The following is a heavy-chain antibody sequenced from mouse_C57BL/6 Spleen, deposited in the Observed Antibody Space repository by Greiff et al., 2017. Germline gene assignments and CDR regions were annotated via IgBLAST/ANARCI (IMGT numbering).Heavy chain of an antibody. Sequence: VKLVESGPELVKPGASVKISCKASGYAFSSSWMNWVKQRPGKGLEWIGRIYPGDGDTNYNGKFKGKATLTADKSSSTAYMQLSSLTSEDSAVYFCARYYGSSVFDYWGQGTTLTVSS. D-gene: IGHD1-1*01. J-gene: IGHJ2*01. V-gene: IGHV1-82*01. CDR2: IYPGDGDT. CDR3: ARYYGSSVFDY. CDR1: GYAFSSSW.